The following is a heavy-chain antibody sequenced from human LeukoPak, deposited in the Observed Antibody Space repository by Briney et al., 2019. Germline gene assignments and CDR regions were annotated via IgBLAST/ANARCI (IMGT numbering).Heavy chain of an antibody. CDR3: AVGIAAARYYFDY. CDR2: IYPGDSDT. CDR1: GYSFTSYW. J-gene: IGHJ4*02. V-gene: IGHV5-51*01. D-gene: IGHD6-13*01. Sequence: GESLQISCKGSGYSFTSYWIGWVRQMPRKGLEWMGSIYPGDSDTRYSPSFQGQVTISADKSISTAYLQWSSLKASDTAMYYCAVGIAAARYYFDYWGQGTLVTVSS.